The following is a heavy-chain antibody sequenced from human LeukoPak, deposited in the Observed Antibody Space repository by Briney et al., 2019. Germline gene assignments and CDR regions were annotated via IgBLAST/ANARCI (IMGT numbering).Heavy chain of an antibody. D-gene: IGHD3-22*01. CDR3: ARELSSGYYLFDY. CDR1: GFTFTSSA. CDR2: IVVGSGNT. Sequence: SVKVSCKASGFTFTSSAVQWVRQARGQRLEWIGWIVVGSGNTNYAQKFQERVTITRDMSTSTAYMELSRLRSDDTAVYYCARELSSGYYLFDYWGQGTLVTVSS. J-gene: IGHJ4*02. V-gene: IGHV1-58*01.